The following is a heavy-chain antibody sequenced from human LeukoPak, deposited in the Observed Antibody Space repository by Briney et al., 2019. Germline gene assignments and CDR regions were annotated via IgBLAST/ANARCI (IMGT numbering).Heavy chain of an antibody. J-gene: IGHJ3*02. V-gene: IGHV1-2*02. CDR1: GYTFTGYY. CDR3: ARQTYYYDSSGYQDAFDI. D-gene: IGHD3-22*01. CDR2: INPNSGGT. Sequence: ASVKVSCKASGYTFTGYYMHWVRQAPGQGLEWMGWINPNSGGTNYAQKFQGRVTMTRDMSTSTVYMELSSLRSEDTAVYYCARQTYYYDSSGYQDAFDIWGQGTMVTVSS.